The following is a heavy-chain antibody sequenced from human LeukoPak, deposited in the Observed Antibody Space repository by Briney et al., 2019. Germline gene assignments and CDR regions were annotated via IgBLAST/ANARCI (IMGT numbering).Heavy chain of an antibody. V-gene: IGHV1-24*01. CDR2: FDPEDGET. D-gene: IGHD4-23*01. Sequence: RASVKVSCKASGYTFTSYYMHWVRQAPGQGLEWMGGFDPEDGETIYAQKFQGRVTMTEDTSTDTAYMELSSLRSEDTAVYYCATRHHDYGGNLRYYFDYWGQGTLVTVSS. J-gene: IGHJ4*02. CDR3: ATRHHDYGGNLRYYFDY. CDR1: GYTFTSYY.